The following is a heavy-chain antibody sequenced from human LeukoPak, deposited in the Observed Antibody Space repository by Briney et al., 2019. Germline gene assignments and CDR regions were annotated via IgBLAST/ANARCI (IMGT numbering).Heavy chain of an antibody. CDR1: GITFTIAG. J-gene: IGHJ4*02. CDR3: AKDKGNRYFDY. D-gene: IGHD3-16*02. V-gene: IGHV3-30*18. CDR2: ISSDGRSI. Sequence: PGTSLRLSCAASGITFTIAGMHWVRQVSGKGLEWVAVISSDGRSIYYADSVKGRFIISRDTSRNILFLQMNGLRADDTAIYYCAKDKGNRYFDYWGQGTLVTISS.